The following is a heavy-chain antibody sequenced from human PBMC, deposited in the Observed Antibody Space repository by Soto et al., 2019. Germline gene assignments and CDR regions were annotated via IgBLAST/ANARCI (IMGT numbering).Heavy chain of an antibody. CDR1: GFTFSDYA. CDR3: ARAGEYREFDY. Sequence: VRLSWAASGFTFSDYAIHWVRQAPTKGLEWVAVISYDGSKKYYADSVKGRFTISRDNSKNTLYLQMNSLGVEDTAVYYCARAGEYREFDYWGQGTLVTVSS. CDR2: ISYDGSKK. V-gene: IGHV3-30-3*01. D-gene: IGHD3-16*01. J-gene: IGHJ4*02.